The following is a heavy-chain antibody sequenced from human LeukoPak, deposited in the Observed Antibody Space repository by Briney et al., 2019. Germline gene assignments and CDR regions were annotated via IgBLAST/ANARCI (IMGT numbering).Heavy chain of an antibody. V-gene: IGHV4-59*01. CDR1: GGSISSYY. J-gene: IGHJ5*02. D-gene: IGHD6-19*01. CDR2: IYYSGST. Sequence: PSETLSLACTVSGGSISSYYWSWIRQSPGKGLEWIGYIYYSGSTNFNPSLKSRVTISVDTSKNQFSLKLSSVTAADTAVYYCARASSGWYNWFDPWGQGTLVTVSS. CDR3: ARASSGWYNWFDP.